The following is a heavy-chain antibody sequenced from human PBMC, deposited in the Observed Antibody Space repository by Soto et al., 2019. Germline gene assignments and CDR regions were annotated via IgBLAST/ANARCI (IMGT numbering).Heavy chain of an antibody. Sequence: EASVKVSCKASGGTFSSYAISWVRQAPGQGLEWMGGIIPIFGTANYAQKFQGRVTITADESTSTAYMELSSLRSEDTAVYYCARDPYYYDSSGYYQGYYFDYWGQGTLVTVSS. J-gene: IGHJ4*02. CDR3: ARDPYYYDSSGYYQGYYFDY. V-gene: IGHV1-69*13. D-gene: IGHD3-22*01. CDR2: IIPIFGTA. CDR1: GGTFSSYA.